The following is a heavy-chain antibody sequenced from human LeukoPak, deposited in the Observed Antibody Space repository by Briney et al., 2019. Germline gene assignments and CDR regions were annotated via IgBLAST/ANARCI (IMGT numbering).Heavy chain of an antibody. V-gene: IGHV4-59*01. CDR2: IYYSGST. D-gene: IGHD2/OR15-2a*01. CDR1: GGSISSYY. Sequence: PSETLSLTCTVSGGSISSYYWSWIRQPPGKGLEWIGYIYYSGSTNYNPSLKSRVTISVDTSKNQFSLKLSFVTAADTAVYYCARGRKIVPDAFDIWGQGTMVTVSS. J-gene: IGHJ3*02. CDR3: ARGRKIVPDAFDI.